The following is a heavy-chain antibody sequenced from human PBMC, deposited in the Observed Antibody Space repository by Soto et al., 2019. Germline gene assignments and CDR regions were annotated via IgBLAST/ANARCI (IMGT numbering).Heavy chain of an antibody. CDR1: GYTFTSYC. Sequence: QVQLVQSGAEVKKPGASVKVSCKASGYTFTSYCISWVRQAPGQGLEWMGWISAYNGNTNYAQKLQGRVTMTTDTATSTAYMELRSLRSDETAEYYCASSLLVGYGLEGESDWGQGTLVTVSS. J-gene: IGHJ4*02. V-gene: IGHV1-18*01. CDR3: ASSLLVGYGLEGESD. D-gene: IGHD5-18*01. CDR2: ISAYNGNT.